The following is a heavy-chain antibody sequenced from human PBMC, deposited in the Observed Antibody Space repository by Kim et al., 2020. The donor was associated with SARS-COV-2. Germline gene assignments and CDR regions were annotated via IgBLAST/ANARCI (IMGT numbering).Heavy chain of an antibody. CDR1: GGSISSGGYY. V-gene: IGHV4-31*03. CDR3: ARDRPKNPVSLGYYYYCCMDL. CDR2: IYYSGST. J-gene: IGHJ6*02. Sequence: SETLSLTCTVSGGSISSGGYYWSWIRQHPGKGLEWIGYIYYSGSTYYNPSLKSRVTISVDTSKNQFSLKLSSVTAADTAVYYCARDRPKNPVSLGYYYYCCMDLWGQGTTVTVSS.